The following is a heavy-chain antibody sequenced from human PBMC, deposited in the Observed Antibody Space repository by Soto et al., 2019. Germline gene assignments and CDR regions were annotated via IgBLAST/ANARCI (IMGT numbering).Heavy chain of an antibody. CDR1: GFTFSRYG. D-gene: IGHD6-19*01. CDR3: ARDREQWLVGYYFDY. V-gene: IGHV3-33*01. CDR2: IWYDGSNI. J-gene: IGHJ4*02. Sequence: GGSLRLSCAASGFTFSRYGMHWVRQAPGRGLEWVAVIWYDGSNIYYADSVKGRFTISRDNSKDTLDLQMNSLRAEDTAVYYCARDREQWLVGYYFDYWGQGALVTVSS.